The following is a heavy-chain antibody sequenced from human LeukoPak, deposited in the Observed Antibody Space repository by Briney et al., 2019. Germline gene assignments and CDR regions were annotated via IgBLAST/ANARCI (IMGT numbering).Heavy chain of an antibody. D-gene: IGHD3-10*01. CDR3: ARDYFLDY. CDR1: GYTFTGYY. Sequence: ASVKVSFKASGYTFTGYYIHWVRQAPGQGLEWMGWISPNSGGTNFAQKFQGRVTMTRDTSITTVYMELSRLRSDDTAIYYCARDYFLDYWGHGTLVTVSS. V-gene: IGHV1-2*02. CDR2: ISPNSGGT. J-gene: IGHJ4*01.